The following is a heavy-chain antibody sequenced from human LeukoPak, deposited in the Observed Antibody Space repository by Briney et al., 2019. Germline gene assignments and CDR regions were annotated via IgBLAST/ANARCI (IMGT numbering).Heavy chain of an antibody. J-gene: IGHJ3*02. V-gene: IGHV4-31*03. CDR1: GVSIASGDYY. Sequence: SETLSLTCTVSGVSIASGDYYWRWIRQHPGKGLEWIVYIHYSAGTYYNPSLKSRLTISGDPSKSQFSLKLTSVTAADTAVYFCARVVINDSFDIWGHGTLVTVSS. D-gene: IGHD2-21*01. CDR3: ARVVINDSFDI. CDR2: IHYSAGT.